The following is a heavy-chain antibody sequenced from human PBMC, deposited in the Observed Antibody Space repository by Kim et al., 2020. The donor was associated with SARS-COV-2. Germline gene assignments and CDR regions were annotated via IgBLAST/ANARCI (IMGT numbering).Heavy chain of an antibody. CDR1: GFTFSSYW. D-gene: IGHD3-3*01. V-gene: IGHV3-7*01. CDR2: IKQDGSEK. CDR3: ARDRAGYYDFWSWHHYYMDV. J-gene: IGHJ6*03. Sequence: GGSLRLSCAASGFTFSSYWMSWVRQAPGKGLEWVANIKQDGSEKYYVDSVKGRFTISRDNAKNSLYLQMNSLRAEDTAVYYCARDRAGYYDFWSWHHYYMDVWGKGTTVTVSS.